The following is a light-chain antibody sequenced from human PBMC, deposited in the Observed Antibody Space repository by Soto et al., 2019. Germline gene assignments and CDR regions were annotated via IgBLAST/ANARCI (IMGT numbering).Light chain of an antibody. J-gene: IGKJ1*01. CDR3: LQHKSYQWT. CDR1: QCISNY. Sequence: DIQMTQSPSAMSESVGDRVIISCRSSQCISNYLAWFQQKPGQAPKRLIYAASTLQSGVPSRFSGSGSGTEFSLTIDTLEPEDFATYFCLQHKSYQWTFGQGTKVEIK. V-gene: IGKV1-17*03. CDR2: AAS.